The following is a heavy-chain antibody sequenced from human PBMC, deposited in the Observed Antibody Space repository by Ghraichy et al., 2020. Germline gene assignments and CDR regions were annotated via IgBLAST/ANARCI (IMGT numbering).Heavy chain of an antibody. V-gene: IGHV4-59*01. CDR3: ARRLAYYYDSSGYEGYYYYYIDV. D-gene: IGHD3-22*01. CDR1: GGSISSYY. J-gene: IGHJ6*03. Sequence: SETLSLTCTVSGGSISSYYWSWIRQPPGKGLEWIGYIYYSGSTNYNPSLKSRVTISVDTSKNQFSLKLSSVTAADTAVYYCARRLAYYYDSSGYEGYYYYYIDVWGKGTTVTVSS. CDR2: IYYSGST.